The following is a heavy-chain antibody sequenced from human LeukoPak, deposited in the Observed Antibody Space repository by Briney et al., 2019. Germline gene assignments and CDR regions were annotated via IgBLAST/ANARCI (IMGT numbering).Heavy chain of an antibody. Sequence: EASVKVSCKASGATFSSYTISWVRQAPGQGLGWMGGIIPIFGTANYAQKFQGRVTITTDESTSTAYMELSSLRSEDTAVYYCARATVVTNWFDPWGQGTLVTVSS. CDR1: GATFSSYT. V-gene: IGHV1-69*05. J-gene: IGHJ5*02. CDR3: ARATVVTNWFDP. D-gene: IGHD4-23*01. CDR2: IIPIFGTA.